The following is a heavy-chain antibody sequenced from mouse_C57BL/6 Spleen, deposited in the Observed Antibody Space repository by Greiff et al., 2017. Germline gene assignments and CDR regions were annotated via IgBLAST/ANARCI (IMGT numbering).Heavy chain of an antibody. CDR3: ARRGPTVVATSDFDY. CDR1: GYAFSSSW. CDR2: LYPGDGDT. J-gene: IGHJ2*01. D-gene: IGHD1-1*01. Sequence: QVQLQQSGPELVKPGASVKISCKASGYAFSSSWLNWVKQRPGKGLAWIGRLYPGDGDTNYNGKFKAKATLTADKASSTAYMQLSSLTSEDSAVYFCARRGPTVVATSDFDYWGQGTTLTVSS. V-gene: IGHV1-82*01.